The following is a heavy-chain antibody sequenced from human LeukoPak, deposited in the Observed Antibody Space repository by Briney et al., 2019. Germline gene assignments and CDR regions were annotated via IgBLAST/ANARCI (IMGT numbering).Heavy chain of an antibody. D-gene: IGHD1-26*01. V-gene: IGHV4-38-2*02. CDR3: ARDQMAATGFDY. J-gene: IGHJ4*02. Sequence: SETLSLTCAVSGYSISSRYYWGWIRQPPGKGLEWIGSIYHSGSTYYNPSLKSRVTISVDTSKNQFSLKLSSVTAADTAVYYCARDQMAATGFDYWGQGTLVTVSS. CDR1: GYSISSRYY. CDR2: IYHSGST.